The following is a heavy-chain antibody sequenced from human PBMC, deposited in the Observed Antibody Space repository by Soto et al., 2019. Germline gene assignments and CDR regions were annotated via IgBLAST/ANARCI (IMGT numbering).Heavy chain of an antibody. J-gene: IGHJ4*02. CDR2: INHSGST. CDR1: GGSFSGYY. CDR3: ARGGIQLWLARPLGY. Sequence: SETLSLTCAVYGGSFSGYYWSWIRQPPGKGLEWIGEINHSGSTNYNPSLKSRVTISVDTSKNQFSLKLSSVTAADTAVYYCARGGIQLWLARPLGYWGQGTLVTVSS. D-gene: IGHD5-18*01. V-gene: IGHV4-34*01.